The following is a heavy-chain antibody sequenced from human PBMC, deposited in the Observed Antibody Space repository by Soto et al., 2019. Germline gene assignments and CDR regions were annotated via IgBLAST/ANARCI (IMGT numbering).Heavy chain of an antibody. Sequence: QITLKESGPTLVKPTQTLTLTCTFSGFSLSTSGVGVGWIRQPPGKALEWLALIYWDDDKRYSPSLKSRLTTPKDPSTTPLFPTLTTMYPVDTATLYCAHRPSHSSGYSCYSGFASWGQGTLVTVSS. CDR3: AHRPSHSSGYSCYSGFAS. CDR1: GFSLSTSGVG. CDR2: IYWDDDK. D-gene: IGHD2-15*01. J-gene: IGHJ4*02. V-gene: IGHV2-5*02.